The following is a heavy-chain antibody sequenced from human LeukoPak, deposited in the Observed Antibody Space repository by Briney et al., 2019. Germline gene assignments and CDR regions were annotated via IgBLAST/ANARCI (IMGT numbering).Heavy chain of an antibody. Sequence: GSLRLSCAASGFTLSSYAMHWVRQAPGKGLEYVSAISKNGGNTYYANSVKGRFSISRDNSKNRLYLQMGSLRTEDMAVYYCARVGEGRYYQYYYMDVWGKGTTVTVSS. CDR1: GFTLSSYA. CDR2: ISKNGGNT. V-gene: IGHV3-64*01. J-gene: IGHJ6*03. D-gene: IGHD1-26*01. CDR3: ARVGEGRYYQYYYMDV.